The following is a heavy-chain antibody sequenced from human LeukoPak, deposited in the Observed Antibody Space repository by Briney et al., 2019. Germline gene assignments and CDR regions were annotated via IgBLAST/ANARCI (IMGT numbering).Heavy chain of an antibody. CDR1: GASISSGSRY. CDR3: ARESDYYEDY. J-gene: IGHJ4*02. CDR2: IHPSDYT. Sequence: SQTLSLTCTVSGASISSGSRYWSWIRQSAGKGLEWFGRIHPSDYTTYNPSLNRRVTISLDSSRNQFSLRLTSVTAADTALYYCARESDYYEDYWGQGTLVTVSS. D-gene: IGHD3-22*01. V-gene: IGHV4-61*02.